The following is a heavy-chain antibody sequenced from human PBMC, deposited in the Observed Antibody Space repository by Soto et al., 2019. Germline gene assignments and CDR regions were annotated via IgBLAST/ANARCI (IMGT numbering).Heavy chain of an antibody. CDR1: GVAFDTFA. V-gene: IGHV3-23*01. Sequence: QLLESGGGLVQPGVSLRLSCGASGVAFDTFAMSWLRQAPGKGLEWISTIVRSGDTAYYGDSVKGRLTSSRDNSHKPLYLQMTSLIAEETAIFYCANRGFGGRHFDYCGQVIVVSVSS. CDR3: ANRGFGGRHFDY. D-gene: IGHD3-10*01. CDR2: IVRSGDTA. J-gene: IGHJ4*02.